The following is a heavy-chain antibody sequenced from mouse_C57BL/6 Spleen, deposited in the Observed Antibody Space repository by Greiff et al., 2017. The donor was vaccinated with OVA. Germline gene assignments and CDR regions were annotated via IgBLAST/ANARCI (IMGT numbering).Heavy chain of an antibody. Sequence: EVKLQQSGPVLVKPGASVKMSCKASGYTFTDYYMNWVKQSHGKSLEWIGVINPYNGGTSYNQKFKGKATLTVDKSSSTAYMELNSLTSEDSAVYYCARTPSGSSYAMDYWGQGTSVTVSS. J-gene: IGHJ4*01. CDR1: GYTFTDYY. D-gene: IGHD1-1*01. V-gene: IGHV1-19*01. CDR2: INPYNGGT. CDR3: ARTPSGSSYAMDY.